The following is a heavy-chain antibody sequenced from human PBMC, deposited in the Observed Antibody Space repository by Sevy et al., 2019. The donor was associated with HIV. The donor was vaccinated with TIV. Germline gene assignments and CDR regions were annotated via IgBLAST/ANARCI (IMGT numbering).Heavy chain of an antibody. CDR2: IYSGKST. Sequence: GGSLRLSCEASGFSVSSNYMAWVRQAPGKGLEWVSVIYSGKSTDYRDSVNGRFTISRDNSKNTLYLQMNSLRTEDTAVYYCAKDDLGSIDYWGQGTLVTVSS. J-gene: IGHJ4*02. D-gene: IGHD3-10*01. CDR3: AKDDLGSIDY. CDR1: GFSVSSNY. V-gene: IGHV3-53*05.